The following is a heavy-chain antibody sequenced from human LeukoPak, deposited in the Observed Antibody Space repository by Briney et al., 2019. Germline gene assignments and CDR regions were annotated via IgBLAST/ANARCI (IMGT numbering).Heavy chain of an antibody. V-gene: IGHV3-30*02. CDR3: AKDRATMIVMIRTAPRGELDY. D-gene: IGHD3-22*01. J-gene: IGHJ4*02. CDR2: IRYDGSNR. CDR1: GITFSSYG. Sequence: PGGSLRLSCGASGITFSSYGMHWVRQAPGKGLEWVAFIRYDGSNRYYADSVKGRFTISRDNSKNTLYLQMNSLRAEDTAVYYCAKDRATMIVMIRTAPRGELDYWGQGSLVTVSS.